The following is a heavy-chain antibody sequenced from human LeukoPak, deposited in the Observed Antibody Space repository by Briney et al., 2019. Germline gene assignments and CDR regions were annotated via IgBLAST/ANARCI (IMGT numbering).Heavy chain of an antibody. Sequence: GGSLRLSCAASGFTFSNYGIHWVRQAPGKGLEWVAFIRYDGSNKYYADSVKGRFTISRDNSKNTLYLQMNSLRAEDTAVYYCAKQAVAGSFYIDYWGQGTLVTVSS. CDR3: AKQAVAGSFYIDY. J-gene: IGHJ4*02. CDR1: GFTFSNYG. V-gene: IGHV3-30*02. D-gene: IGHD6-19*01. CDR2: IRYDGSNK.